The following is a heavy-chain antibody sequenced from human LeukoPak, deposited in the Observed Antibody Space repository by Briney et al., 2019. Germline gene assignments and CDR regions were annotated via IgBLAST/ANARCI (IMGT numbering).Heavy chain of an antibody. Sequence: PGGSLRLSCAASGFTFDDYAMHWVRQAPGKGLEWVSGISWNSGSIGYADSVKGRFTISRDNAKNSLYLQMNSLRAEDTALYYCAKGLGDYAHYFDYWGQGTLVTVSS. CDR3: AKGLGDYAHYFDY. D-gene: IGHD4-17*01. V-gene: IGHV3-9*01. J-gene: IGHJ4*02. CDR2: ISWNSGSI. CDR1: GFTFDDYA.